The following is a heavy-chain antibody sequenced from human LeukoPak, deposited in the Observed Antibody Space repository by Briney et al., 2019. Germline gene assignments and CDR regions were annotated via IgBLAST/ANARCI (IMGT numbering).Heavy chain of an antibody. J-gene: IGHJ4*02. D-gene: IGHD1-1*01. CDR2: IWYDGSNK. CDR1: GFTFSSFG. Sequence: GGSLTLSCAASGFTFSSFGMHWVRQAPGKGLEWVTFIWYDGSNKYYADSVKGRFIISRDNSKNTLYLQMNSLRAEDTAIYYCARDTTNSFDYWGQGTLVTVSS. CDR3: ARDTTNSFDY. V-gene: IGHV3-33*01.